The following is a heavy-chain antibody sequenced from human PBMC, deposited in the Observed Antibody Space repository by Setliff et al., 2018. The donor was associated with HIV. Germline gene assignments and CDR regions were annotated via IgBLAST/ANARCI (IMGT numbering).Heavy chain of an antibody. Sequence: SETLSLTCAVYGGSFSDYYWGWIRQPPGKGLEWIGTVYYSGSTYYNPSLKSRVTISVDTSENQFSLKLSSVTAADTAVYYCARDGYSSSWYVISGSFDYWGQGILVTVSS. CDR1: GGSFSDYY. CDR2: VYYSGST. D-gene: IGHD6-13*01. J-gene: IGHJ4*02. CDR3: ARDGYSSSWYVISGSFDY. V-gene: IGHV4-34*01.